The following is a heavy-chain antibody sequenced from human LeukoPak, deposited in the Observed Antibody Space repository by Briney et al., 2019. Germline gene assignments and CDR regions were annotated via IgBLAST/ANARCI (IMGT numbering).Heavy chain of an antibody. V-gene: IGHV4-61*02. J-gene: IGHJ4*02. D-gene: IGHD1-26*01. Sequence: SQTLSLTCTVSGGSTSSGSYYWSWIRQPAGKGLEWIGRIYTSGSTNYNPSLKSRVTISVDTSKNQFSLQLNSVTPEDTAVYYCAREMIISIVGATTRLFDYWGQGTLVTVSS. CDR3: AREMIISIVGATTRLFDY. CDR1: GGSTSSGSYY. CDR2: IYTSGST.